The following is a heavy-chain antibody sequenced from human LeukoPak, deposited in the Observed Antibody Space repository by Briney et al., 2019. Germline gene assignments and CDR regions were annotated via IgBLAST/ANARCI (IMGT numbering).Heavy chain of an antibody. V-gene: IGHV3-30*02. Sequence: SGGSLRLSCAASGFTFSSYGMHWVRQAPGKGLEWVAFIRYDGSNKYYADSVKGRFTISRDNAKNSLYLQMNSLRAEDTAVYYCARDPVLWFGEPRGYWGQGTLVTVSS. J-gene: IGHJ4*02. CDR2: IRYDGSNK. CDR3: ARDPVLWFGEPRGY. CDR1: GFTFSSYG. D-gene: IGHD3-10*01.